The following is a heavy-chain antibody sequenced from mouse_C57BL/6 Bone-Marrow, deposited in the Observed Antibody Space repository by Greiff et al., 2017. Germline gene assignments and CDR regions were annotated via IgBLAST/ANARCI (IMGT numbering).Heavy chain of an antibody. J-gene: IGHJ1*03. V-gene: IGHV1-7*01. CDR2: INPSSGYT. D-gene: IGHD1-2*01. CDR1: GYPFTSYW. Sequence: QVQLQPSGAELAKPGASVKLSCKASGYPFTSYWMHWVKQRPGQGLEWIGYINPSSGYTKYNQKFKDKATLTADKSSSTAYMRLSGLTYEGSAVYYYARGGTTAFDVWGTGTTVTVSS. CDR3: ARGGTTAFDV.